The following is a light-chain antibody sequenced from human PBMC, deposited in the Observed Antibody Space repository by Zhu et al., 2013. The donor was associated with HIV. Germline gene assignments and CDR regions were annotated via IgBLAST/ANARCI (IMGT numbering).Light chain of an antibody. CDR2: DAS. V-gene: IGKV1-5*01. J-gene: IGKJ2*01. CDR3: QQRSKWPPFT. Sequence: IQMTQSPSKLSASVGDRVTITCRASQSIGKWLAWYQQKPGRAPNLLIYDASSLQSGVPARFSGSGSETDFTLTISSLEPEDFTVYYCQQRSKWPPFTFGQGTKLEIK. CDR1: QSIGKW.